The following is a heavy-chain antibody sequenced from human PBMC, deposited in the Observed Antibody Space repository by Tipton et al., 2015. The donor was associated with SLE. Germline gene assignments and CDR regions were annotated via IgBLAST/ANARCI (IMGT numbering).Heavy chain of an antibody. CDR3: ATRERTHWYSKGAFDC. D-gene: IGHD1-26*01. CDR2: IYDSGST. CDR1: GGSIISSSYY. Sequence: TLSLTCTVSGGSIISSSYYWGWIRQPPGKGLEWIGSIYDSGSTYDNSSLKSRVTISVNTSKNNFSLRLRSVTAADTAVYYCATRERTHWYSKGAFDCWGQGTLVTVSS. J-gene: IGHJ4*02. V-gene: IGHV4-39*07.